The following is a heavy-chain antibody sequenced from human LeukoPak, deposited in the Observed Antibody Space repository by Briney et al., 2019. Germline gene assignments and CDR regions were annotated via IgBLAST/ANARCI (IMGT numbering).Heavy chain of an antibody. CDR2: ISSGSTI. J-gene: IGHJ5*02. Sequence: PGGSLRLSCAASGFIFSSYEMNWVRQAPGKGLEWVSYISSGSTIYYADSVKGRFTISRDNAKNSLYLQMNSLRAEDTAVYYCARDSEEGFDPWGQGTLVTVSS. CDR3: ARDSEEGFDP. V-gene: IGHV3-48*03. CDR1: GFIFSSYE.